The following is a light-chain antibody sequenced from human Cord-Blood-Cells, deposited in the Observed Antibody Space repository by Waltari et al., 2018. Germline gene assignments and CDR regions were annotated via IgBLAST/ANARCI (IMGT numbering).Light chain of an antibody. J-gene: IGKJ1*01. CDR1: QGISMY. V-gene: IGKV1-8*01. CDR3: QQYYSYPRT. CDR2: AAS. Sequence: AIRMTQSPSSFSASTGDRVTITCRASQGISMYLAWYQQKPGKAPKLLIYAASTLQSGVPSRFSGSGSGTDFTLTISCLQSEDFATYYCQQYYSYPRTFGQGTKVEIK.